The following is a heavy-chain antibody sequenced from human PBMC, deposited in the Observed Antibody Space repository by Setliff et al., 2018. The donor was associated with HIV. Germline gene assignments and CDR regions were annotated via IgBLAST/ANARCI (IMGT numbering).Heavy chain of an antibody. Sequence: SVKVSCKASGGAFTNYAFSWVRQAPGQGLEWMGRIVPVYGTTDYAPQFQGRVTMTADKSRSTVYVDLNNLRSDDTATYYCAPDFGDNWFDPWGQGTLVTVSS. V-gene: IGHV1-69*06. J-gene: IGHJ5*02. CDR1: GGAFTNYA. CDR2: IVPVYGTT. CDR3: APDFGDNWFDP. D-gene: IGHD4-17*01.